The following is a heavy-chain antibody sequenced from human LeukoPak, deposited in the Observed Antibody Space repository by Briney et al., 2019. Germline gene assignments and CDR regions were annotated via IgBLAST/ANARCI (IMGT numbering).Heavy chain of an antibody. Sequence: GGSLRLSCAASGFSFSGYAMSWVRQGPGKGLGWVSAICVSGGTTYYADSVTDRFTIFRDNSKNTLYLQKNSLRAEDTAVYYCATLLSWVDASGHDSRGKDDAFDIWGQGTMVTVSS. CDR3: ATLLSWVDASGHDSRGKDDAFDI. CDR2: ICVSGGTT. V-gene: IGHV3-23*01. D-gene: IGHD5-12*01. CDR1: GFSFSGYA. J-gene: IGHJ3*02.